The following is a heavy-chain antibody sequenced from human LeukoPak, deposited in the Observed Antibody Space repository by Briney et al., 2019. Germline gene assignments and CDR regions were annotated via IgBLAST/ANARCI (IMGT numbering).Heavy chain of an antibody. CDR1: GYTFTGYY. V-gene: IGHV1-46*01. J-gene: IGHJ4*02. Sequence: ASVKVSCKASGYTFTGYYMHWVRQAPGQRLEWMGIINPSGGNTSYAQKFQGRVTVTRDMSTSTVYMELSSLRSEDTAVYSCAREYDDDGYFDYWGQGTLVTVSS. CDR2: INPSGGNT. D-gene: IGHD4-17*01. CDR3: AREYDDDGYFDY.